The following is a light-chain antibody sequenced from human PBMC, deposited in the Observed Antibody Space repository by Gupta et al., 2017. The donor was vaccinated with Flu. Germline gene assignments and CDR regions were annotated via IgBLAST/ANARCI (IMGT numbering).Light chain of an antibody. CDR1: QSIDSW. J-gene: IGKJ1*01. Sequence: DRVTITCRASQSIDSWLAWYQKKPGRAPKSLIYKASSLETGVPSRFSGSGSGTEFSLTISSLQPDDFATYYCQQYRSSPWTFGQGTKVEIK. CDR3: QQYRSSPWT. CDR2: KAS. V-gene: IGKV1-5*03.